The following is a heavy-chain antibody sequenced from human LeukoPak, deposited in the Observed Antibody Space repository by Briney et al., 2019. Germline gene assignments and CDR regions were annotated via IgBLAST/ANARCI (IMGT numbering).Heavy chain of an antibody. J-gene: IGHJ1*01. D-gene: IGHD6-13*01. Sequence: GRSLRLSCAASGFTFSSYGMHWVRQAPGKGLEWVAVISYDGSNKYYADSVKGRFTISRDNSKNTLYLQMNSLRAEDTAVYYCAKDPSPYSSSWLEYLQHWGQGTLVTVSS. CDR2: ISYDGSNK. V-gene: IGHV3-30*18. CDR1: GFTFSSYG. CDR3: AKDPSPYSSSWLEYLQH.